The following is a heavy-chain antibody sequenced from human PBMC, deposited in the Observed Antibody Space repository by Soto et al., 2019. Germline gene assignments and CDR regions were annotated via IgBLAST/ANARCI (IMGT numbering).Heavy chain of an antibody. CDR2: INWNGGST. Sequence: GGSLRLSCAASGFTFDDYGMSWVRQAPGKGLEWVSGINWNGGSTGYADSVKGRFTISRDNAKNSLYLQMNSLRAEDTALYYCARAGRITIFGVVPPSPLYYYYGMDVWGQGTTVTVSS. D-gene: IGHD3-3*01. CDR1: GFTFDDYG. J-gene: IGHJ6*02. V-gene: IGHV3-20*04. CDR3: ARAGRITIFGVVPPSPLYYYYGMDV.